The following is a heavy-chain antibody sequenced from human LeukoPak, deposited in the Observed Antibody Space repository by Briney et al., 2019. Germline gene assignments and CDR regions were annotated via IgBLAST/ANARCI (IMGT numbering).Heavy chain of an antibody. V-gene: IGHV3-23*01. D-gene: IGHD6-13*01. CDR2: ISGSGGST. Sequence: GGSLRLSCAASGFTFSSYAMSWVRQAPGKGLEWVSAISGSGGSTYYADSVKGRFTISRVNSKNTLYLQMNSLRAEDTAVYYCAKGLGIAAAGSSFDYWGRGTLVTVSS. J-gene: IGHJ4*02. CDR1: GFTFSSYA. CDR3: AKGLGIAAAGSSFDY.